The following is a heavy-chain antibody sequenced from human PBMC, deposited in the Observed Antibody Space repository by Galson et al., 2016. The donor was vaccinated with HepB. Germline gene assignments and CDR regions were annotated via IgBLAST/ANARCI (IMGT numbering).Heavy chain of an antibody. CDR1: GFTFSRDS. V-gene: IGHV3-21*01. Sequence: SLRLSCAASGFTFSRDSMLWVRQAPGKGLEWVSSISSGSDGYIYYADSVKGRFTISRDNAKNSLLLQMNSLRAEDTAVYYCARVRYSSSWYVLWYFDLWGRGTLVTVSS. J-gene: IGHJ2*01. CDR3: ARVRYSSSWYVLWYFDL. D-gene: IGHD6-13*01. CDR2: ISSGSDGYI.